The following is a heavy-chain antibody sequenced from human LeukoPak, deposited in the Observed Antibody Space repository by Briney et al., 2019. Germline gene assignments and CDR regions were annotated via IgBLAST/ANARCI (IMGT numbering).Heavy chain of an antibody. Sequence: SETLSLTCAVSGYSISSGYYWGWIRQPPGKGLEWIGSIYHSGSTYYNPSLKSRATISVDTSKNQFSLKLSSVTAADTAVYYCARIRGYSYGDAFDIWGQGTMVTVSS. J-gene: IGHJ3*02. CDR1: GYSISSGYY. D-gene: IGHD5-18*01. V-gene: IGHV4-38-2*01. CDR2: IYHSGST. CDR3: ARIRGYSYGDAFDI.